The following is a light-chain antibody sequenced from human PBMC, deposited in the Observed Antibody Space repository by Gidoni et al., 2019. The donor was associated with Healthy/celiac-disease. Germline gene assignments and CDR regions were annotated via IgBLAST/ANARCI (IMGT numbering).Light chain of an antibody. CDR3: QQYDNLIFT. V-gene: IGKV1-33*01. J-gene: IGKJ3*01. Sequence: LQITQSPSSLSASVGDRVTITCQASQDISNYLNWYQQKPGKAPKLLIYDASNLETGVPSRFSGSGSGTDFTFTISSMQPEDIATYYCQQYDNLIFTFGPGTKVDIK. CDR2: DAS. CDR1: QDISNY.